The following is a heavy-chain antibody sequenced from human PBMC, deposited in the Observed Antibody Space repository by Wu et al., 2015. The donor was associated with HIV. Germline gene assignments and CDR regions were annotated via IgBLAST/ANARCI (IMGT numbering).Heavy chain of an antibody. D-gene: IGHD6-19*01. CDR3: ARDPSDIAVAAASYYFDY. V-gene: IGHV1-46*01. J-gene: IGHJ4*02. CDR1: GYTFTSYY. CDR2: INPSGGST. Sequence: QVQLVQSGAEVKKPGASVKVSCKASGYTFTSYYMHWVRQAPGQGLEWMGIINPSGGSTSYAQKFQGRVTMTRDTSTSTVYMELSSLRSEDTAVYYCARDPSDIAVAAASYYFDYWGQGTLVTVSS.